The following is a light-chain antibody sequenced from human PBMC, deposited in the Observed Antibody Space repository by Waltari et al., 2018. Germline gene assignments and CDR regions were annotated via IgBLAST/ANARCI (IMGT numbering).Light chain of an antibody. CDR2: QNG. CDR1: KLGVKY. Sequence: SYEMTQPPSVSVSPGQTAFSTCSGDKLGVKYACWYQHKPGQSPVLVIYQNGKRPSGIPERFSGSNSGNTATLTISGTQAMDEADYYCQAWDSSTALVFGGGTKLTVL. J-gene: IGLJ2*01. V-gene: IGLV3-1*01. CDR3: QAWDSSTALV.